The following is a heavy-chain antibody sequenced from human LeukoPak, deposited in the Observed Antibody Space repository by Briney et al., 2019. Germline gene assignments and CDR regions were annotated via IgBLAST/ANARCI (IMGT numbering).Heavy chain of an antibody. CDR3: AREVGGSAFDI. CDR2: IYSGGST. J-gene: IGHJ3*02. CDR1: GFTVSSNY. D-gene: IGHD3-16*01. V-gene: IGHV3-53*04. Sequence: GGSLRLSCAASGFTVSSNYMSWVRQAPGKGLEWVSIIYSGGSTYYADSEKGRFTISRHNSKNTLYLQMNSLRAEDTAVYYCAREVGGSAFDIWGQGTMVTVSS.